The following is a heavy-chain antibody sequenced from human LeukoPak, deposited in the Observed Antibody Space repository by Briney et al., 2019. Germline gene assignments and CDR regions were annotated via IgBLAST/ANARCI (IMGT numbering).Heavy chain of an antibody. CDR1: GYTFTSYA. CDR2: ISAYNGNT. CDR3: ARDRVPNDYGDS. V-gene: IGHV1-18*01. D-gene: IGHD4-17*01. J-gene: IGHJ3*01. Sequence: ASVKVSCKASGYTFTSYAMNWVRQAPGQGLEWMGWISAYNGNTNYAQKLQGRVTMTTDTSTSTAYMELRSLRSDDTAVYYCARDRVPNDYGDSWGQGTMVTVSS.